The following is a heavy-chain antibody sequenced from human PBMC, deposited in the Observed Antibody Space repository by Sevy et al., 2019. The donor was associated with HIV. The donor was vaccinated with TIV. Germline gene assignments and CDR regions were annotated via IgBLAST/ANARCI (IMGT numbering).Heavy chain of an antibody. J-gene: IGHJ5*02. V-gene: IGHV3-48*02. CDR2: ISTSSKTM. CDR3: ARTGDSTGYYVWFDP. Sequence: GGSLRLSCAASGFSFSSYSLSWVRQAPGKGLEWISYISTSSKTMHYADSVKGRFTISRDDAKNSLYLQMNSLRDEDVAVYYCARTGDSTGYYVWFDPWGQGTLVTVSS. D-gene: IGHD3-22*01. CDR1: GFSFSSYS.